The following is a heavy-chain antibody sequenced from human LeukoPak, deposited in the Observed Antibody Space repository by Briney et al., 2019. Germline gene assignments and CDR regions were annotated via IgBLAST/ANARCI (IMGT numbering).Heavy chain of an antibody. CDR2: MNPSGGST. V-gene: IGHV1-46*01. D-gene: IGHD5-24*01. CDR1: GYTFTSYQ. CDR3: ARDPRDGYNGFDY. J-gene: IGHJ4*02. Sequence: ASVKVSCKASGYTFTSYQMHWVRQAPGQGLEWMGIMNPSGGSTSYAQKFQGRVTMTRDMSTSTVYMELSSLRSEDTAVYYCARDPRDGYNGFDYWGQGTLVTVSS.